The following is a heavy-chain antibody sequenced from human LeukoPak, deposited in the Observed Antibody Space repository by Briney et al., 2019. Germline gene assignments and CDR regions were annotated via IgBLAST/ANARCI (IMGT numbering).Heavy chain of an antibody. V-gene: IGHV3-23*01. CDR3: AKPSDSSSLGYFDY. J-gene: IGHJ4*02. Sequence: GGSLRLSCAASGFTFSSYAMSRVRQAPGKGLEWVSAISGSGGSTYYADSVKGRFTISRDNSKNTLYLQMNSLRAEDTAVYYCAKPSDSSSLGYFDYWGQGTLVTVSS. CDR2: ISGSGGST. D-gene: IGHD6-13*01. CDR1: GFTFSSYA.